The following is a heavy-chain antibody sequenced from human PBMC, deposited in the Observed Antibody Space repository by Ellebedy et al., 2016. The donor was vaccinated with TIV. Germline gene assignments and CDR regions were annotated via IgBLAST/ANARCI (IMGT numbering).Heavy chain of an antibody. D-gene: IGHD1-7*01. V-gene: IGHV3-72*01. Sequence: PGGSLRLSCAVSGFTFSDHYMDWVRLAPGKGPEWVGRSRNKAKSYTTDYAASVKGRFTISRDDSKNSLYLQMNSLRDEDTAVYYCARDENYVAEVIDYWGQGTLVTVSS. CDR2: SRNKAKSYTT. CDR3: ARDENYVAEVIDY. J-gene: IGHJ4*02. CDR1: GFTFSDHY.